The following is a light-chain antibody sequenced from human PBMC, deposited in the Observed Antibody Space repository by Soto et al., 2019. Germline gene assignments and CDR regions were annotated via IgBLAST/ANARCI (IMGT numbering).Light chain of an antibody. CDR3: QQYVSSVT. J-gene: IGKJ1*01. Sequence: DIVLTQSPGSLSLSPGERATLSCRASPSVDSSFFAWYQQKPDQAPRLLIYGASNRATSIPDRVSGSGSGTDSTLTISSLEPEDLAVYYCQQYVSSVTFGRRTKVEIK. V-gene: IGKV3-20*01. CDR2: GAS. CDR1: PSVDSSF.